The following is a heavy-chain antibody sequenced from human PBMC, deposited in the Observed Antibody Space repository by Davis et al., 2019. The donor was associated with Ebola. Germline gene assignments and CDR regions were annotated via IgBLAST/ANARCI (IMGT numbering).Heavy chain of an antibody. CDR2: ISANNGDT. V-gene: IGHV1-18*01. J-gene: IGHJ4*02. CDR3: ARDLGALGFDN. D-gene: IGHD1-26*01. Sequence: ASVTVSCTASGYTFTNYDVNWVRRAPGQGLEWMGRISANNGDTNYAQKFQGRVTMTTDTSTSTAYMEMKSLTYDDTALYYCARDLGALGFDNGGQGTLGTVSS. CDR1: GYTFTNYD.